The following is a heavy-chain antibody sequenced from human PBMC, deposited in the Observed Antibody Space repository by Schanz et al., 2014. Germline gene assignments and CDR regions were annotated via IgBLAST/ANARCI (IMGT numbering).Heavy chain of an antibody. CDR3: ATIPRGNIYGYFDY. CDR1: GGSISSYY. D-gene: IGHD5-18*01. Sequence: QVQVQESGPGLVKPSETLSLTCTVSGGSISSYYWSWIRQAPGEGLEWIAYLLSSERAKYNPSLDSRSTLSLDTSKSQFSLHLRYVTAADTAVYYCATIPRGNIYGYFDYWGQGSLVTVSS. V-gene: IGHV4-4*08. CDR2: LLSSERA. J-gene: IGHJ4*02.